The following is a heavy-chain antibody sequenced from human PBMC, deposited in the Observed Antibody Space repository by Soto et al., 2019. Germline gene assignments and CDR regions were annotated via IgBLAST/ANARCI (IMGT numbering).Heavy chain of an antibody. Sequence: QLQLQESGPGLLKPSETLSLTCTVSSGSIRSTSHYWAWIRQPPGKGLEWIGSIFSSGSTYYNPSLESRAAMFIDTSKSQFSLNLISVTAADTAVYYCARHLTPGFFDTNGGADCWGQGTLVTVSS. CDR2: IFSSGST. D-gene: IGHD7-27*01. CDR1: SGSIRSTSHY. CDR3: ARHLTPGFFDTNGGADC. J-gene: IGHJ4*02. V-gene: IGHV4-39*01.